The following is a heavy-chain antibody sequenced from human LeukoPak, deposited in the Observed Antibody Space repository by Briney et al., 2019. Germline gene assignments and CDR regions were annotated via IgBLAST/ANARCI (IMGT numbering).Heavy chain of an antibody. CDR2: MHHDGSSK. Sequence: HPGGSLRLSCAASGFTFSTYAMHWVRQAPGQGLEWVAFMHHDGSSKYYEDSVKGRFTISRGNSNNTLYLQMNSLRPEDTAVYYCAAPGDGSGYYPVDWGQGTLVTVSS. CDR3: AAPGDGSGYYPVD. CDR1: GFTFSTYA. V-gene: IGHV3-30*02. J-gene: IGHJ4*02. D-gene: IGHD3-22*01.